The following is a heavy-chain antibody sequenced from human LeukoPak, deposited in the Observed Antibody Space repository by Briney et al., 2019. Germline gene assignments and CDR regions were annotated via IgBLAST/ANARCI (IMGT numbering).Heavy chain of an antibody. Sequence: GGSLRLSCTASGFTFSTYAISWVRQAPGKGLEWVSGSGNGDNTYYADSVKGRFTIYRDNSKSRLSLQMSSLRAEDTAVYYCAKTLSSGWSGKYYFDYWGQGTLVSVSS. V-gene: IGHV3-23*01. J-gene: IGHJ4*02. CDR3: AKTLSSGWSGKYYFDY. CDR2: SGNGDNT. D-gene: IGHD6-19*01. CDR1: GFTFSTYA.